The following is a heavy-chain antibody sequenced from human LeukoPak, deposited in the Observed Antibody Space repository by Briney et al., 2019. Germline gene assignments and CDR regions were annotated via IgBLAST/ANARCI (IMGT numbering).Heavy chain of an antibody. Sequence: GGSLRLSCAASGFIFSTYPMHWVRQAPGKGLEWVAVISFDGSNKQHAASVKGRFTISRDNSKNTLYLQMNSLRGEDTAVYYCARPYSSSVQRYFDYWGQGTLVTVSS. V-gene: IGHV3-30*07. CDR3: ARPYSSSVQRYFDY. D-gene: IGHD2-2*01. CDR1: GFIFSTYP. CDR2: ISFDGSNK. J-gene: IGHJ4*02.